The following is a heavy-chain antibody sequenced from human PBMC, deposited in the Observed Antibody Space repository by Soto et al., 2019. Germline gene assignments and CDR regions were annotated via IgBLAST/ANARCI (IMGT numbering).Heavy chain of an antibody. D-gene: IGHD2-21*01. Sequence: GGSLRLSCVASGFTFSKHALAWVRQAPGKGLEWVSAISGSGASTYDSDSVKGRFVTSRDNSNNTLYLQMNRLKAEDTAVYYCAKTPGVITVISAFDHWGQGTPVTVSS. V-gene: IGHV3-23*01. CDR2: ISGSGAST. J-gene: IGHJ4*02. CDR3: AKTPGVITVISAFDH. CDR1: GFTFSKHA.